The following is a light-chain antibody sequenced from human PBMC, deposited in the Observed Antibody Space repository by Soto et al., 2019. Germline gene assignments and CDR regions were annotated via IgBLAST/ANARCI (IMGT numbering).Light chain of an antibody. Sequence: KDNQRPSEIPERFSASSSGTLATLTISGIQAEDEADFYCQSADTSGTYYVFGTGTKVTVL. V-gene: IGLV3-25*01. CDR3: QSADTSGTYYV. J-gene: IGLJ1*01. CDR2: KDN.